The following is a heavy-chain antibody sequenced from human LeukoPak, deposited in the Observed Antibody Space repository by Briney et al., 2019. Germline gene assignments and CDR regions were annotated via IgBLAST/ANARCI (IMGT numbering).Heavy chain of an antibody. CDR3: ARDFFAFGGVIALLDY. J-gene: IGHJ4*02. V-gene: IGHV3-7*01. CDR2: IKLDGSEK. CDR1: GFTFSSYW. Sequence: GGSLRLSCAASGFTFSSYWMSWVRQAPGKGLEWVANIKLDGSEKYYVDSVKGRFTISRDNAKKSLLQMNSLRDEDTAVYYCARDFFAFGGVIALLDYWGQGTLVTVSS. D-gene: IGHD3-16*02.